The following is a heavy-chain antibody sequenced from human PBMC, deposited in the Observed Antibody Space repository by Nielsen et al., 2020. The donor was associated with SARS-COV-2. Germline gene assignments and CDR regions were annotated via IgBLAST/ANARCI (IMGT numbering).Heavy chain of an antibody. CDR1: GYTFTSYD. Sequence: ASVKVSCKASGYTFTSYDINWVRQATGQGLEWMGWMNPNSGNTGYAQKFQGRVTMTRNTSISTAYMELSSLRSEDTAVYYCARGLDQGHYYGMDVWGQGTTVTVPS. CDR2: MNPNSGNT. J-gene: IGHJ6*02. V-gene: IGHV1-8*01. CDR3: ARGLDQGHYYGMDV.